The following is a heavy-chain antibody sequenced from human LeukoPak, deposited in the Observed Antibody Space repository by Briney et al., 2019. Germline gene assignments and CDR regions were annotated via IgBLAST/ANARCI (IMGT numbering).Heavy chain of an antibody. Sequence: ASVKVSCKASGGTFSSYAISWVRQAPGQGLEWMGGIIPIFGTANYAQKFQGRVTITADESTSTAYMELSRLRSEDTAVYYCARALGDSSLYDYWGQGTLVTVSS. D-gene: IGHD3-22*01. J-gene: IGHJ4*02. V-gene: IGHV1-69*01. CDR3: ARALGDSSLYDY. CDR1: GGTFSSYA. CDR2: IIPIFGTA.